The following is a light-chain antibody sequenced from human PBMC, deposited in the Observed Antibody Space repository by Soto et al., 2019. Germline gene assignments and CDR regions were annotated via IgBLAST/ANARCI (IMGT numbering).Light chain of an antibody. Sequence: QSALTQPRSVSGSPGQSVTISCTGTSSDVGGYNYVSWYQQHPGKAPKLMIYDVSKRPSGVPDRFSGSKSGNTASLTISWLQAEDEADYYCCSYAGSYTLVFGGGTKVTVL. CDR3: CSYAGSYTLV. J-gene: IGLJ2*01. CDR2: DVS. V-gene: IGLV2-11*01. CDR1: SSDVGGYNY.